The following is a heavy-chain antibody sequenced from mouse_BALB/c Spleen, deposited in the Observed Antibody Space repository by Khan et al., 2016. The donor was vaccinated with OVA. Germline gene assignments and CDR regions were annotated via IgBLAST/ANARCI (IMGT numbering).Heavy chain of an antibody. CDR3: ARNHYGGGYWYFDL. D-gene: IGHD1-1*01. V-gene: IGHV2-6-4*01. Sequence: QLQLKQSGPGLVAPSQSLSITCTVSGFSLSRYSVHWVRQPPGNGLEWLGMIWGDGSTDYNSPLKSRLSISKDNSKSQVFLKMNSLQTDDTAMYYCARNHYGGGYWYFDLWGAGTTVTVSS. CDR2: IWGDGST. J-gene: IGHJ1*01. CDR1: GFSLSRYS.